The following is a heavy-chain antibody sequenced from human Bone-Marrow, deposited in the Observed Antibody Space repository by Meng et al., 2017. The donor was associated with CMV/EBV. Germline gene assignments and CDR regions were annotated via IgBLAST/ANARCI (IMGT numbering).Heavy chain of an antibody. CDR1: GGSISSGRYV. V-gene: IGHV4-61*02. D-gene: IGHD1-26*01. J-gene: IGHJ4*02. Sequence: GGSISSGRYVWSWIRQPAGKGLEWIGRIHTSGHTDDNPSLRSRVTMSVDTSKNQFSLRLDSVTAADTAVYYCARMGHSGTYWSHIDYWGQGTLVTVSS. CDR2: IHTSGHT. CDR3: ARMGHSGTYWSHIDY.